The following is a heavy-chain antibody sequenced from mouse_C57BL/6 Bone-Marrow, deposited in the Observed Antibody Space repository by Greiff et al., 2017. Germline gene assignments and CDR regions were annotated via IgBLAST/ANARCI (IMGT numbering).Heavy chain of an antibody. V-gene: IGHV1-55*01. CDR1: GYTFTSYS. CDR2: IYPGSGST. D-gene: IGHD2-2*01. CDR3: ARGTTMVTTKGYYYAMDY. Sequence: VQLQQPGAELVKPGASVKMSCKASGYTFTSYSITWVKQRPGQGLEWIGDIYPGSGSTNYNEKFKSKATLTVDTSSSTAYMQLSSLTSEDSAVYYCARGTTMVTTKGYYYAMDYWGQGTSVTVSS. J-gene: IGHJ4*01.